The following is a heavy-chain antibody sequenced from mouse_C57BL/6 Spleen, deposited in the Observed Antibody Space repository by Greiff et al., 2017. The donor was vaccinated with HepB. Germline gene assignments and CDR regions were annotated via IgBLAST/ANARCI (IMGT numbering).Heavy chain of an antibody. V-gene: IGHV1-5*01. D-gene: IGHD2-1*01. CDR3: TNIYYCNYEGYFDV. J-gene: IGHJ1*03. CDR1: GYTFTSYW. Sequence: EVQLQQSGTVLARPGASVKMSCKTSGYTFTSYWMPWVKQRPGQGLEWIGAIYPGNSDTSYNQKLKGKAKLTAVTSASTAYMELSSLTTEDSAVYYCTNIYYCNYEGYFDVWGTGTTVTVSS. CDR2: IYPGNSDT.